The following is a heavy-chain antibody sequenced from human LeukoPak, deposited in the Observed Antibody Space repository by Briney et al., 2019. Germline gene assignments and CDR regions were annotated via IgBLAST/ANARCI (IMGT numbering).Heavy chain of an antibody. J-gene: IGHJ6*03. CDR3: AKVPWFGELSPHNYFMDV. CDR1: GFTFSSYS. D-gene: IGHD3-10*01. CDR2: ISDRGGRT. Sequence: GGSLRLSCAASGFTFSSYSMNWVRQAPGKGLEWVSAISDRGGRTYNADSVKGRFTISRDNSKNTLYLQMNSLRAEDTAVYYCAKVPWFGELSPHNYFMDVWGKGTTVTISS. V-gene: IGHV3-23*01.